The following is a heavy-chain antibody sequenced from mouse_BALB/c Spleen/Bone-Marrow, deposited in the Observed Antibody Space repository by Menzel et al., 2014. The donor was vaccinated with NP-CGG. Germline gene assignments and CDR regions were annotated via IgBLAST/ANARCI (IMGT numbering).Heavy chain of an antibody. Sequence: VQLQQSGAELVKPGASVKLSCKASGYTFTSYWMHWVKQRPGQGLEWIGEMDPNTGRTDYNKKFKSQVSLTVDKSSSTAYTHLSSLTSEDSAVYYCARINGYDYWGQGTTLTVSS. J-gene: IGHJ2*01. D-gene: IGHD2-2*01. V-gene: IGHV1S81*02. CDR1: GYTFTSYW. CDR2: MDPNTGRT. CDR3: ARINGYDY.